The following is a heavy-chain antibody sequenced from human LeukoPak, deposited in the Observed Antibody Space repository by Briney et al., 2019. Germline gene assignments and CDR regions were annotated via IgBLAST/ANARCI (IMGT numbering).Heavy chain of an antibody. CDR2: IRYDGSNK. CDR1: GFTFSSYG. J-gene: IGHJ4*02. Sequence: GGSLRLSCAASGFTFSSYGMHWVRQAPGKGLEWVAFIRYDGSNKYYADSVKGRFTISRDNAKNSLYLQMNSLRAEDTAVYYCARAPRPCSGGSCYRYYFDYWGQGTLVTVSS. V-gene: IGHV3-30*02. D-gene: IGHD2-15*01. CDR3: ARAPRPCSGGSCYRYYFDY.